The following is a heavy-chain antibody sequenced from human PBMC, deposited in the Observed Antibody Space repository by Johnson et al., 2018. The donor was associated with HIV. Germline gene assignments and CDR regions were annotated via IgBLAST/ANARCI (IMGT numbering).Heavy chain of an antibody. V-gene: IGHV3-11*01. CDR1: GFTFSDYY. CDR2: ISSSGSTI. Sequence: QVQLVESGGGLIQPGGSLRLSCAASGFTFSDYYMSWIRQAPGKGLEWVSYISSSGSTIYYADSVKGRFTISRDNAKNSLYLQMNSLRAEDTALYYCAKDISSWGAFDIWGQGTMVTVSS. CDR3: AKDISSWGAFDI. D-gene: IGHD6-13*01. J-gene: IGHJ3*02.